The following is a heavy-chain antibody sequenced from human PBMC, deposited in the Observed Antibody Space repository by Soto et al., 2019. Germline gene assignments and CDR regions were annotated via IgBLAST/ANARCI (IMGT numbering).Heavy chain of an antibody. CDR1: GGTFKNNG. D-gene: IGHD5-12*01. CDR2: IIPVFGTT. J-gene: IGHJ4*02. Sequence: SVKVSCKAPGGTFKNNGISWVRQAPGQGLEWMGGIIPVFGTTNYAQKFQGRLTITADDFTSTVYMELSRLRYEDTAVYYCVRENGVAVATILYYFDYWGPGTPVTVSS. CDR3: VRENGVAVATILYYFDY. V-gene: IGHV1-69*13.